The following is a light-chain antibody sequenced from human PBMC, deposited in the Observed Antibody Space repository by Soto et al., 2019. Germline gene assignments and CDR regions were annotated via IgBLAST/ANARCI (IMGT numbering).Light chain of an antibody. CDR2: EGS. V-gene: IGLV2-23*01. CDR3: CSYAGRSTWV. J-gene: IGLJ3*02. CDR1: SSDVGNYDL. Sequence: QSVLTHPASVSGSPGQSITISCTGSSSDVGNYDLVSWYQQHPGKVPKLMIYEGSKRPSGVSHRFSGSKSGNTASLTISGLQAEDEADYYCCSYAGRSTWVFGGGTKLTVL.